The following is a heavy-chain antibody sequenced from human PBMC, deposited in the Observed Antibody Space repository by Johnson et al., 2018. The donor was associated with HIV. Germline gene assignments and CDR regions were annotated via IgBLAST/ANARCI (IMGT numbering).Heavy chain of an antibody. CDR3: AREDGDSSSWAGAFDI. Sequence: QVQLVESGGGLVKPGGSLRLSCAASRFTFSDYYMSWIRQTPGKGLEWVSYISSSGGSTYYADSVKGRFTISRDNSKNTLYLQMNSLRAEDTAVYYCAREDGDSSSWAGAFDIWGQGTMVTVSS. CDR2: ISSSGGST. CDR1: RFTFSDYY. V-gene: IGHV3-11*01. D-gene: IGHD6-13*01. J-gene: IGHJ3*02.